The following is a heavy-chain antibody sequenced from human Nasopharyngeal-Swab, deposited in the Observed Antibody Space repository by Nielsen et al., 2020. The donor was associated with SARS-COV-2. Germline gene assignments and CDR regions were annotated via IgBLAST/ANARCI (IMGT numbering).Heavy chain of an antibody. CDR1: GFTFSSYW. J-gene: IGHJ4*02. Sequence: GESLKISCAASGFTFSSYWMSWVRQAPGKGLEWVANIKQDGSEKYYVDSVKGRFTISRDSAKNSLYLQMNSLRAEDTAVYYCAREAGRKYYFDYWGQGTLVTVSS. D-gene: IGHD3-10*01. V-gene: IGHV3-7*01. CDR2: IKQDGSEK. CDR3: AREAGRKYYFDY.